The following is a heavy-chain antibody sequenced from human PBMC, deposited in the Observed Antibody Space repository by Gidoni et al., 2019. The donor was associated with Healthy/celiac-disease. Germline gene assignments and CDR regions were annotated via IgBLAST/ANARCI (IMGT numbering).Heavy chain of an antibody. Sequence: QVQLQQWGAGLLKPSETLSLTCAVYGGSFSGYYWSWIRQPPGKGLEWIGEINHSGSTNYNPSLKSRVTISVDTSKNQFSLKLSSVTAADTAVYYCARVGYDYIWGSYRYSPGDYWGQGTLVTVSS. J-gene: IGHJ4*02. CDR3: ARVGYDYIWGSYRYSPGDY. CDR2: INHSGST. V-gene: IGHV4-34*01. D-gene: IGHD3-16*02. CDR1: GGSFSGYY.